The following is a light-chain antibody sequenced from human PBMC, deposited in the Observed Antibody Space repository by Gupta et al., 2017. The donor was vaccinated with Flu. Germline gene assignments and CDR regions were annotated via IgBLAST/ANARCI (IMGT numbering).Light chain of an antibody. CDR2: DAS. CDR3: KQYRNWPQT. V-gene: IGKV3-15*01. J-gene: IGKJ2*01. Sequence: LDTLSVSPGERATLSCRASEFISSNLDWYQQRPGQAPRRLIFDASTRATGIPARFSGSGYGTEFTLTISNLQSEDFAVYYCKQYRNWPQTFGQGTRLEIK. CDR1: EFISSN.